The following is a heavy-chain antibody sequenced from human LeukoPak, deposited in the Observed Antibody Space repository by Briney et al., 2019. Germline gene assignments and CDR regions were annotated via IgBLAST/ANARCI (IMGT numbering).Heavy chain of an antibody. CDR3: ARGRGPMVRGAPVRN. V-gene: IGHV4-34*01. Sequence: SETLSLTCTVSGGSISSDYWSWIRQPPGKGLEWIGEINHSGSTNYNPSLKSRVTISVDTSKNQFSLKLSSVTAADTAVYYCARGRGPMVRGAPVRNWGQGTLVTVSS. J-gene: IGHJ4*02. CDR2: INHSGST. CDR1: GGSISSDY. D-gene: IGHD3-10*01.